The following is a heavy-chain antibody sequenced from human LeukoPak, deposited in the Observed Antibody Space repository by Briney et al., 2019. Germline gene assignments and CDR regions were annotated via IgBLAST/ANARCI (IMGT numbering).Heavy chain of an antibody. CDR2: IINDGSYT. J-gene: IGHJ5*02. CDR1: GFTFSPVW. D-gene: IGHD2-2*01. CDR3: ATDDKYAPSS. Sequence: GGSLRLSCAASGFTFSPVWMHWVRQAPGKGLMWVSHIINDGSYTTYADSMKGRFTISRDNAKNTVYLQMNSLRAEDTAVYYCATDDKYAPSSWGQGTLVTVSS. V-gene: IGHV3-74*01.